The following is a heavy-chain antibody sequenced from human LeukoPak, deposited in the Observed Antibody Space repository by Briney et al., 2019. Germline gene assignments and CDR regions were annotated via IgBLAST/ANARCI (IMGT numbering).Heavy chain of an antibody. CDR2: ISAYNGNT. Sequence: ASVKVSCKASGGTFSSYAISWVRQAPGQGLEWMGWISAYNGNTNYAQKLQGRVTMTTDTSTSTAYMELRSLRSDDTAVYYCAREGYCTNGVCYTAFDYWGQGTLVTVSS. CDR3: AREGYCTNGVCYTAFDY. CDR1: GGTFSSYA. D-gene: IGHD2-8*01. J-gene: IGHJ4*02. V-gene: IGHV1-18*01.